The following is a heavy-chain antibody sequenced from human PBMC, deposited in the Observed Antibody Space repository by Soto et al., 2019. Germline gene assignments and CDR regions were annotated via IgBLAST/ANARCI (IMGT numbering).Heavy chain of an antibody. CDR3: ASVLDSSGCFDY. J-gene: IGHJ4*02. Sequence: EVQLVESGGGLVQPGGSLRLFCAASGFTFSSYWMHWVRQAPGKGLVWVSRINSDGSSTSYADSVKGRFTISRDNAKNTLYLQMNSLRAEDTAVYYCASVLDSSGCFDYWGQGTLVTVSS. V-gene: IGHV3-74*01. CDR2: INSDGSST. D-gene: IGHD3-22*01. CDR1: GFTFSSYW.